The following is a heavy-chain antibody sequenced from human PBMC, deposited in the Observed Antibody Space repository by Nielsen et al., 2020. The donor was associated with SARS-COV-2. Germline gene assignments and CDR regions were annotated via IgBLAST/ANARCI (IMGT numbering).Heavy chain of an antibody. V-gene: IGHV5-51*01. D-gene: IGHD6-19*01. Sequence: GESLKISCKGSGYSFTSYWISWVRQMPGKGLEWMGIIYPGDSDTRYSPSFQGQVTISADKSISTAYLQWSSLKASDTAMYYCASNLEGDGSGWYNYANYWGQGTLVTVSS. J-gene: IGHJ4*02. CDR1: GYSFTSYW. CDR3: ASNLEGDGSGWYNYANY. CDR2: IYPGDSDT.